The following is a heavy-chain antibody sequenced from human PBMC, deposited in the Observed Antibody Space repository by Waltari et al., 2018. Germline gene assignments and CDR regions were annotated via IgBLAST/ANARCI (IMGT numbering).Heavy chain of an antibody. CDR1: GYRFDEYW. D-gene: IGHD3-3*01. CDR2: IYPADADT. CDR3: VRPASSAYYEEPDYFDS. J-gene: IGHJ4*02. V-gene: IGHV5-51*01. Sequence: EVHLGQSGAEVKKPGESLKISCQASGYRFDEYWIGWVRQTPGKGLEWVGLIYPADADTRYSLSFQGHVIISVDKSFTITLNWRSVTPSDSGIYYCVRPASSAYYEEPDYFDSWGQGTQVIVSS.